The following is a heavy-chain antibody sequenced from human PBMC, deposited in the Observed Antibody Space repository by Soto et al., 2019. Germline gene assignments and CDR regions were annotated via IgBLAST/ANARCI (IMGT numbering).Heavy chain of an antibody. Sequence: QVQLQESGPGLVKPSQTLSLTCTVSGGSISSGGSYWSWIRQSPGKGLEWIGYIYYSGTTYYNPSLKSRVSISLDTSKNQFSLKLSSLTAADTAIYYCASGHCFGSSCSYLDLWGRGTLITVSS. D-gene: IGHD2-15*01. V-gene: IGHV4-31*03. J-gene: IGHJ2*01. CDR3: ASGHCFGSSCSYLDL. CDR1: GGSISSGGSY. CDR2: IYYSGTT.